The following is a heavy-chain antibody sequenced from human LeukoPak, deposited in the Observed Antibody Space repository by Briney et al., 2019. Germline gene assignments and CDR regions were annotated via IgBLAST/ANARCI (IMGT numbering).Heavy chain of an antibody. J-gene: IGHJ5*02. D-gene: IGHD6-13*01. CDR1: GFTVGSAW. Sequence: GSLRLSCAASGFTVGSAWMSWVRQAPGKGLEWIGSIYYSGSTYYNPSLKSRVTISVDTSKNQFSLKLNSVTAADTAVYYCARRVKGIAARARGGWFDPWGQGTLVTASS. CDR2: IYYSGST. CDR3: ARRVKGIAARARGGWFDP. V-gene: IGHV4-38-2*01.